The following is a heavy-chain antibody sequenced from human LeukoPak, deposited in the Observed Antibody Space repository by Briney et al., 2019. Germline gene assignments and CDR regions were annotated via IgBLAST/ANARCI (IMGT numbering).Heavy chain of an antibody. D-gene: IGHD6-13*01. J-gene: IGHJ6*03. CDR2: IYYSGST. CDR1: GGSISSSSYY. V-gene: IGHV4-39*01. CDR3: ARHVPGSWYDSPYYYYYYYMDV. Sequence: PSETLSLTCTVSGGSISSSSYYWGWIRQPPGKGLEWIGSIYYSGSTYYNPSLKSRVTISVDTSKNQFSLKLSSVTAADTAVYYCARHVPGSWYDSPYYYYYYYMDVWGKGTTVTISS.